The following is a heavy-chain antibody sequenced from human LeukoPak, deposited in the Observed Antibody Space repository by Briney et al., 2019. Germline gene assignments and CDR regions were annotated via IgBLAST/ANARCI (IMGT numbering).Heavy chain of an antibody. CDR2: ISSSSSYI. Sequence: GGSLRLSCAASGFTFSSYSMNWVRQAPGKGLEWVSSISSSSSYIYYAASVKGRFTISRDKSKNPLYLQLNSLSAADTAVYYCAKAQWPNPYYFDYWGQGTLVTVSS. CDR1: GFTFSSYS. V-gene: IGHV3-21*04. D-gene: IGHD6-19*01. J-gene: IGHJ4*02. CDR3: AKAQWPNPYYFDY.